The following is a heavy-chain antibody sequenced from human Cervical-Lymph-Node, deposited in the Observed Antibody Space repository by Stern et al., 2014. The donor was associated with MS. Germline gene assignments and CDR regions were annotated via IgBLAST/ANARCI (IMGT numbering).Heavy chain of an antibody. D-gene: IGHD3-22*01. CDR3: ARRDYYESSGYYGDAFDI. J-gene: IGHJ3*02. CDR2: IIPLFCTT. CDR1: GGTFSSYA. Sequence: QVQLMQSGAEVKKPGSSVKVSCKASGGTFSSYAITWVRQAPGRGLEWMGEIIPLFCTTKYAQKSQGSVTIIADGSTTTAYMELSSLRCEYTAVYYCARRDYYESSGYYGDAFDIWGQGTIVTVSS. V-gene: IGHV1-69*01.